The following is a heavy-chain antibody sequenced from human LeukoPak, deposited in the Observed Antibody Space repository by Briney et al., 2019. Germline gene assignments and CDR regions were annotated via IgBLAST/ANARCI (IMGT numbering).Heavy chain of an antibody. CDR2: IDNAGSIT. V-gene: IGHV3-74*03. CDR1: GFTFSNYW. Sequence: SGGSLRLSCAASGFTFSNYWIHWVRQAPGKGLVWVSRIDNAGSITTYADSVKGRFTISRDNAENALYLQMNSLRVGDTAVYYCAKDPIFSGSYGVFDYWGLGTLVTVSS. J-gene: IGHJ4*02. CDR3: AKDPIFSGSYGVFDY. D-gene: IGHD1-26*01.